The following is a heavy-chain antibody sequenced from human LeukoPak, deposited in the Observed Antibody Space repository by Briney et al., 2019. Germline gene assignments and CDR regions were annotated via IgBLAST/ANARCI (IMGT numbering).Heavy chain of an antibody. CDR1: GGSISSSSYY. D-gene: IGHD3-22*01. Sequence: SETLSLTCTVSGGSISSSSYYWGWIRQPPGKGLEWIGYIYYSGSTNYNPSLKSRVTISVDTSKNQFSLKLSSVTAADTAVYYCARCTSYYYDSSGYIRRGAFDIWGQGTMVTVSS. CDR2: IYYSGST. J-gene: IGHJ3*02. CDR3: ARCTSYYYDSSGYIRRGAFDI. V-gene: IGHV4-61*05.